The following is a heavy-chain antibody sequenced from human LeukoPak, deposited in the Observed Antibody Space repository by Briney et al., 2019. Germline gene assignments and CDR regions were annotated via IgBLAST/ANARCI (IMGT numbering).Heavy chain of an antibody. Sequence: SETLSLTCTVSGGSISSYYWSWIRQPPGKGLEWIGYIYYSGSTNYNPSLKSRVTISVDTSKNQFSLKLSSVTAADTAVYYCARQSIAARGYYYYMDVWGKGTTVTVSS. CDR2: IYYSGST. CDR1: GGSISSYY. CDR3: ARQSIAARGYYYYMDV. D-gene: IGHD6-6*01. V-gene: IGHV4-59*08. J-gene: IGHJ6*03.